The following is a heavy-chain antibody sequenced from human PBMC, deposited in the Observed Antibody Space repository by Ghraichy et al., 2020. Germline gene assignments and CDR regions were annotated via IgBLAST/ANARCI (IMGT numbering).Heavy chain of an antibody. CDR2: VYYSGST. V-gene: IGHV4-59*01. J-gene: IGHJ1*01. CDR1: GGSISNYY. Sequence: ETLSLTCTVSGGSISNYYWTWIRQPPGKGLEWIGFVYYSGSTNYNPSLKGRVTISVDTSKNQFSLKLSSVTAADTAVYYCARAAYGAAEYFQHWGQGTLVTVSS. CDR3: ARAAYGAAEYFQH. D-gene: IGHD2-21*01.